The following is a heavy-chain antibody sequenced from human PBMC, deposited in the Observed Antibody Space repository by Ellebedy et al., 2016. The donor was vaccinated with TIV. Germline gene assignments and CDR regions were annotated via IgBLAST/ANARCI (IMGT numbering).Heavy chain of an antibody. CDR2: ISGTTDDI. CDR1: GFSFSAYG. D-gene: IGHD1-7*01. CDR3: ARDWCQEGTNYLCRRGLDP. J-gene: IGHJ5*02. Sequence: GGSLRLSCAASGFSFSAYGIDWVRQAPGMGLEWASFISGTTDDITYADSVKGRFTISRDNAKNSVYLQMNSLRVEDTAVYYCARDWCQEGTNYLCRRGLDPWGQGTLVTVSS. V-gene: IGHV3-21*01.